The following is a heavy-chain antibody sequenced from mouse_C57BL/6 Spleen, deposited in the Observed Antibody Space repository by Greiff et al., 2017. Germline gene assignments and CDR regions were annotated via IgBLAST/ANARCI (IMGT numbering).Heavy chain of an antibody. CDR3: ARGRGSYYAMDY. Sequence: EVQLQQSGPELVKPGASVKIPCKASGYTFTDYNMDWVKQSHGKSLEWIGDINPYNDDTKYNEKFKGKATLTVEKSSSTVYLELSRLTSDDSAVYYCARGRGSYYAMDYWGQGTSVTVSS. J-gene: IGHJ4*01. V-gene: IGHV1-18*01. CDR2: INPYNDDT. CDR1: GYTFTDYN.